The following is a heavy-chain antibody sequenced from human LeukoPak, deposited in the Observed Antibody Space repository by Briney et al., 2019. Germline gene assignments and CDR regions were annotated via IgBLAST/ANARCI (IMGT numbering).Heavy chain of an antibody. CDR2: IYSGGST. V-gene: IGHV3-53*01. CDR1: GFTVSSNY. Sequence: GGSLRLSCAASGFTVSSNYMSWVRQAPGKGLEWVSVIYSGGSTYYADSVKGRFTISRDNSKNTLYLQMNSLRAEDTAVYYCARGLAQWNYAFDIWGQGTMVTVSS. D-gene: IGHD1-7*01. CDR3: ARGLAQWNYAFDI. J-gene: IGHJ3*02.